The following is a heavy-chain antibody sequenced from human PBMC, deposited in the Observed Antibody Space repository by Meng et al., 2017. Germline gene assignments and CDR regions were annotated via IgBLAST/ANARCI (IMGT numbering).Heavy chain of an antibody. V-gene: IGHV3-23*01. D-gene: IGHD6-19*01. Sequence: GESLKISCAASGFSFSTYAMSWVRQAPGKGLEWVSVVSNSGDSTYYADPVKGRFTISRDNSKNTLYLQMNSLRVDDTAVYYCAKDYLRMYSGGWIDYWGQGTLVTVSS. CDR1: GFSFSTYA. CDR2: VSNSGDST. CDR3: AKDYLRMYSGGWIDY. J-gene: IGHJ4*02.